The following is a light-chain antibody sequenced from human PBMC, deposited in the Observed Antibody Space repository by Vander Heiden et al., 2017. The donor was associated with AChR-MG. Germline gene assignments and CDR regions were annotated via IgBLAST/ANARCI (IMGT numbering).Light chain of an antibody. V-gene: IGKV1-12*01. J-gene: IGKJ1*01. CDR1: QGIRSS. Sequence: DIQMTQSPSSVSASVGDRVTITCRASQGIRSSLAWYQQKPGKGPKLLIYAASNLQRGVPSRFSGSGSGTDFTLTISSLQPEDFATYYCQQGNSFPWTFGQGTKVEIK. CDR2: AAS. CDR3: QQGNSFPWT.